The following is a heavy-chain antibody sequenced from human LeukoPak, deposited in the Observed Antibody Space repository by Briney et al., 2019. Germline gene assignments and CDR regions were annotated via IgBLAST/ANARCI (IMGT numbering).Heavy chain of an antibody. CDR3: ARDLVVPAAIGIYYYYYMDV. D-gene: IGHD2-2*01. CDR1: GFTFSSYS. J-gene: IGHJ6*03. CDR2: ISSSSSTI. V-gene: IGHV3-48*01. Sequence: GGSLRLSCAASGFTFSSYSMNWVRQAPGKGLEWVSYISSSSSTIYYADSVKGRFTISRDNAKNSLYLQMNSLRAEDTAVYYCARDLVVPAAIGIYYYYYMDVWGKGTTVTVSS.